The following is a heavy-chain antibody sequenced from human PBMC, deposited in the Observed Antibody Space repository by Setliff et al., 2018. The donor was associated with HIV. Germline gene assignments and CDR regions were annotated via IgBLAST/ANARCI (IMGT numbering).Heavy chain of an antibody. D-gene: IGHD5-12*01. Sequence: GGSLRLSCAASGFTFNTYAMHWVRQAPGKGLEWVAVISDDGSNTYYADSVKGRFTISRDSATNSLYLQMNSLRSEDTAVYYCAREEMSMWLPEYFFDFWGQGTLVTVSS. CDR2: ISDDGSNT. J-gene: IGHJ4*02. V-gene: IGHV3-30*01. CDR3: AREEMSMWLPEYFFDF. CDR1: GFTFNTYA.